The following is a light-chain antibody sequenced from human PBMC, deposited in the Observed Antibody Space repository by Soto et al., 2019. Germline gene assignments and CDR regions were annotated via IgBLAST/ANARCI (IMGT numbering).Light chain of an antibody. V-gene: IGLV2-14*01. CDR1: SSDVGGHDY. J-gene: IGLJ1*01. CDR3: SSYSISTAYL. CDR2: EVS. Sequence: QSVLTQPASVSGSPGQSITISCTGTSSDVGGHDYVSWYQLHPGKAPILMVFEVSNRPSGVSYRFSGSKSGNTASLTISGLQAEDEADYFCSSYSISTAYLFGTGTKVTVL.